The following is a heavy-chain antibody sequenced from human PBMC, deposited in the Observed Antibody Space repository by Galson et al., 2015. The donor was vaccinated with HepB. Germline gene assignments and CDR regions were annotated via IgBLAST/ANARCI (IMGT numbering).Heavy chain of an antibody. Sequence: QSGAEVKKPGESLKISCKGSGYSFTTYWIGWVRQMPGKGLEWMGIIYPGDSDTRYSPSFQGQVTISADKSISTAYLQWSSLKASDTAMYYCAREEVKYCSSTSCHRAYYFDYWGQGTLVTVSS. V-gene: IGHV5-51*01. CDR2: IYPGDSDT. D-gene: IGHD2-2*02. J-gene: IGHJ4*02. CDR3: AREEVKYCSSTSCHRAYYFDY. CDR1: GYSFTTYW.